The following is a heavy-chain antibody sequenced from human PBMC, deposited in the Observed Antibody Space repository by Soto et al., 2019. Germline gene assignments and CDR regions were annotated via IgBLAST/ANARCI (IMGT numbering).Heavy chain of an antibody. CDR1: GFTFSSYA. J-gene: IGHJ4*02. D-gene: IGHD3-22*01. Sequence: PGGSLRLSCAATGFTFSSYAMSWVRQAPGKGLEWVSGISGSGGITYYVDSVKGRFTISRDNSKNTLYLQMNSLRVEDTAIYYCAKDFAYESSGYYYEHFGYWGQGSLVTVSS. V-gene: IGHV3-23*01. CDR3: AKDFAYESSGYYYEHFGY. CDR2: ISGSGGIT.